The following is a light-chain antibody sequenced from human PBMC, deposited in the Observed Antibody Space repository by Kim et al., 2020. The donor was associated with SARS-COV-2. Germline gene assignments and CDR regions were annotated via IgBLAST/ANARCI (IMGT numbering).Light chain of an antibody. CDR1: QSVGSN. CDR2: AAS. J-gene: IGKJ1*01. V-gene: IGKV3-15*01. Sequence: SPGDTATLSCRASQSVGSNVAWYQQKPGQAPRLLVYAASTRATGIPARFSGSGSGTDFTLTISSLQSEDLAVYHCQQYDDWPPWTFGQGTKVDIK. CDR3: QQYDDWPPWT.